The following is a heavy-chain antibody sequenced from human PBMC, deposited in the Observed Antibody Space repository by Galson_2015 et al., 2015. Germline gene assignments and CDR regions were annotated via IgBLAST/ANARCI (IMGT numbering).Heavy chain of an antibody. V-gene: IGHV3-48*02. J-gene: IGHJ4*02. D-gene: IGHD6-19*01. CDR2: ISSSSSTI. CDR1: GFTFSSYS. Sequence: SLRLSCAASGFTFSSYSMNWVRQAPGKGLEWVSYISSSSSTIYYADSVKGRFTISRDNAKNSLYLQMNSLRDEDTAVYYCATAGIAVADPRELDYWGQGTLVTVSS. CDR3: ATAGIAVADPRELDY.